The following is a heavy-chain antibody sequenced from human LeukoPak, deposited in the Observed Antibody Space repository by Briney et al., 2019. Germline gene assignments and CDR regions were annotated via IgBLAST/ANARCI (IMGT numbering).Heavy chain of an antibody. V-gene: IGHV4-59*01. CDR3: ARDDGSGTKGDWYFDL. J-gene: IGHJ2*01. Sequence: SETLSLTCTVSGFSISSYYWSWIRQPPGKGLEWIGYIYYSGSTNYNPSLKSRVTISVDTSKNQFSLKLSSVTAADTAVYYCARDDGSGTKGDWYFDLWGRGTLVTVSS. D-gene: IGHD3-10*01. CDR2: IYYSGST. CDR1: GFSISSYY.